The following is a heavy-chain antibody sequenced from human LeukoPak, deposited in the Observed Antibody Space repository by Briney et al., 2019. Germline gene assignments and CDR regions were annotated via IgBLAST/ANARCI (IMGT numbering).Heavy chain of an antibody. CDR1: GGSISSYY. J-gene: IGHJ4*02. D-gene: IGHD3-3*01. V-gene: IGHV4-59*01. Sequence: SETLSLTCTVSGGSISSYYWSWIRQPPGKGLEWIGYIYYSGSTNYNPSLKSRVTISVDTSKNQFSLKLSSVTAADTAVYYCARGVTIFGVVTTYYFDYWGQGTLVTVSS. CDR2: IYYSGST. CDR3: ARGVTIFGVVTTYYFDY.